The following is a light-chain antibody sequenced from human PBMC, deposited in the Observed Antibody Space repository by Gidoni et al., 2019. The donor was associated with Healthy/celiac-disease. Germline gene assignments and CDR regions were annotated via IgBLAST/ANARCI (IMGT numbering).Light chain of an antibody. V-gene: IGLV1-44*01. Sequence: QSVLTQPLSASGPPGQSVTISCSGSSSNIGSTTVNWYQQLPGTAPKLLTYSNNQRPSGVPDRFSGSKSGTSASLAISGLQSEDEAGYYCAAWDDGLNSYVFGTGTKVTVL. CDR2: SNN. CDR3: AAWDDGLNSYV. J-gene: IGLJ1*01. CDR1: SSNIGSTT.